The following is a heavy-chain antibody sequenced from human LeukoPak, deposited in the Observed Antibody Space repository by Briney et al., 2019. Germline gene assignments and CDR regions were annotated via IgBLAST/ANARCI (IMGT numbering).Heavy chain of an antibody. D-gene: IGHD6-6*01. V-gene: IGHV3-15*07. CDR1: GFTFSSYA. J-gene: IGHJ4*02. CDR2: IKSKTDGGTT. CDR3: TTDQDSSSSFDY. Sequence: PGGSLRLSCAASGFTFSSYAMHWVRQAPGKGLEWVGRIKSKTDGGTTDYAAPVKGRFTISRDDSKNTLYLQMNSLKTEDTAVYYCTTDQDSSSSFDYWGQGTLVTVSS.